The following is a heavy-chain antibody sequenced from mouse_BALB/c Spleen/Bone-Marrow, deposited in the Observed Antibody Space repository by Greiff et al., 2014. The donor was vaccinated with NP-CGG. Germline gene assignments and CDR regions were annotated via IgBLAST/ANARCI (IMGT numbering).Heavy chain of an antibody. J-gene: IGHJ4*01. Sequence: GSELVRPGASVKLSCKASGYTFTNYWIHWVKQRPGQGLEWIGNVYPGRGSISSDEKFKTKATLTVDTSSSTAYMHLNSLTSEDSAVYYCARRLRGYYAMDYCGQGTSVTVSS. CDR3: ARRLRGYYAMDY. V-gene: IGHV1S22*01. D-gene: IGHD1-3*01. CDR2: VYPGRGSI. CDR1: GYTFTNYW.